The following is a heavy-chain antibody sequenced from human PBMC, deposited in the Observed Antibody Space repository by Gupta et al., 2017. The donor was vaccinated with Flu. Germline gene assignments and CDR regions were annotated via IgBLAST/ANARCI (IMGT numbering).Heavy chain of an antibody. J-gene: IGHJ4*02. CDR1: GFSLSTSGLR. V-gene: IGHV2-70*04. Sequence: QVTLTASVPALVTPTQTLTLTCTFSGFSLSTSGLRMSSVRQATGKAVEWLARMEGEGDDCYSTSLRNRLTGYKDTTKNQVVITMTNMDTVDTSTYDGERMTGGGYATGAYFDYWGKG. CDR2: MEGEGDD. CDR3: ERMTGGGYATGAYFDY. D-gene: IGHD1-26*01.